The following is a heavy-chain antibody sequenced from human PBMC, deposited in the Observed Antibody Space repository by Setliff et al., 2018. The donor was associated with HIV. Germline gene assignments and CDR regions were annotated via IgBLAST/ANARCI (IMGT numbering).Heavy chain of an antibody. J-gene: IGHJ4*02. CDR2: IYFSGST. D-gene: IGHD5-12*01. V-gene: IGHV4-39*01. CDR3: ATLKMATIYRDFDY. CDR1: GGSISSSSHY. Sequence: PSETLSLTFTVSGGSISSSSHYWGWIRQPPGKGLEWIGSIYFSGSTYYNPSLKSRVTISVDTSKNQFSLQLSSVTAADTAVYYCATLKMATIYRDFDYWGQGTLVTVSS.